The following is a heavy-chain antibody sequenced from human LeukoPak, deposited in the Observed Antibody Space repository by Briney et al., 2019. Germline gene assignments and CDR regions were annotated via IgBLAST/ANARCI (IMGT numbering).Heavy chain of an antibody. CDR1: GDSVSINSVT. J-gene: IGHJ5*02. Sequence: SQTLSLTCAISGDSVSINSVTWNWIRQSPSRGLEWLGRTYYRSTWYNDYAISVRGRITVNPDTSKNQFSLHLNSVTPEDTAVYYCARRLTQYDCFDPWGQGILVTVSS. CDR3: ARRLTQYDCFDP. V-gene: IGHV6-1*01. CDR2: TYYRSTWYN. D-gene: IGHD2-2*01.